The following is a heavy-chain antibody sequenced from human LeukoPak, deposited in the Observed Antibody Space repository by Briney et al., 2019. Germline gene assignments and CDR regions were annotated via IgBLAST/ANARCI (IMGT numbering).Heavy chain of an antibody. J-gene: IGHJ6*02. CDR1: GLSLNTAGVG. Sequence: SGPTLVKPTQTLTLTCTLSGLSLNTAGVGVGWIRQPPGKALEWLALIYWDDDKRYNPSLKTRLTITKDTSKNQVVLTVTNMDPVDTASYYCAKAGYGSGSYLRYYYYGMDVWGQGTTVTVSS. CDR2: IYWDDDK. CDR3: AKAGYGSGSYLRYYYYGMDV. V-gene: IGHV2-5*02. D-gene: IGHD3-10*01.